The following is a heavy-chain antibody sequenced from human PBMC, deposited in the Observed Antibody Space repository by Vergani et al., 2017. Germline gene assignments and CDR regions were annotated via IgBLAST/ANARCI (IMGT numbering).Heavy chain of an antibody. V-gene: IGHV3-23*01. J-gene: IGHJ6*02. CDR3: AKARDPNCKGGNCYSYYYGLDL. CDR2: ISGSDGNT. CDR1: GFTFSSYA. Sequence: EVQLLESGGNLIQPGGSLRLSCGASGFTFSSYAMTWVRLAPGKGLQWVSAISGSDGNTFYTDSVKGRFTIARDNAKDTLYLQMNSLRVEDTAIYYCAKARDPNCKGGNCYSYYYGLDLWGQGTTVTVSS. D-gene: IGHD2-21*01.